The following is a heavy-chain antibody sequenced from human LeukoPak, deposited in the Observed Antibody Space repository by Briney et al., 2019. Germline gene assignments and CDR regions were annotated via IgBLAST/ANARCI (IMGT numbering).Heavy chain of an antibody. CDR3: ARDLTGGYYGSGDY. Sequence: ASVKVSCKASGYTFIGYCIHWVRQAPGQGLEWMGWINPNSGGTKFAQKFQGRVTMTRDTSISTAYMELSRVRSDDTAVYYCARDLTGGYYGSGDYWGQGTLVTVSS. CDR1: GYTFIGYC. CDR2: INPNSGGT. D-gene: IGHD3-10*01. V-gene: IGHV1-2*02. J-gene: IGHJ4*02.